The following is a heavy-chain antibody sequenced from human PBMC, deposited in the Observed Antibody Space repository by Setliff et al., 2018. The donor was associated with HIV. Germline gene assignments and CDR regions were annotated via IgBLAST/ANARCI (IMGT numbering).Heavy chain of an antibody. CDR2: ITYSGSA. J-gene: IGHJ3*01. Sequence: SETLSLTCTVSGGSISSDDYYWNWIRQPPGKGLEWIGYITYSGSAYYNPSLKSRVTMSVDTSKNQLSLKLRSVTAADTAVYYCARARITMTGGRLEPYAFDRWGQGTKVTVS. V-gene: IGHV4-30-4*08. CDR3: ARARITMTGGRLEPYAFDR. D-gene: IGHD3-22*01. CDR1: GGSISSDDYY.